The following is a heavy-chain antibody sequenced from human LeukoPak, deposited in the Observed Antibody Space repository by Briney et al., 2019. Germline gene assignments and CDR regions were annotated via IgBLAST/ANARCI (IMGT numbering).Heavy chain of an antibody. CDR1: GFGVHTFA. D-gene: IGHD5-24*01. J-gene: IGHJ4*02. V-gene: IGHV3-23*01. CDR3: AKDHSADGWPTFEY. CDR2: ITKYDGRV. Sequence: GSLRLSCAVSGFGVHTFAMSWVRLAPGKGLEWLSSITKYDGRVYYADSVRGRFTISRDNSQNELYLQMNSLRADDSAIYYCAKDHSADGWPTFEYWGRGTLVTVSS.